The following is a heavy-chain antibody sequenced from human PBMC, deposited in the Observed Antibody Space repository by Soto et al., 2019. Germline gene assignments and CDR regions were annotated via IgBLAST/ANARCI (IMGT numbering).Heavy chain of an antibody. V-gene: IGHV3-23*01. CDR1: GFTFSSYA. CDR2: ISGSGGST. J-gene: IGHJ4*02. D-gene: IGHD1-26*01. Sequence: PGESLKISCAASGFTFSSYAMSWVRQAPGKGLEWVSAISGSGGSTYYADSVKGRFTISRDNSRNTLYLQMNSLRAEDTAVYYCAKEGAMAPIYFDYWGQGTLVTVSS. CDR3: AKEGAMAPIYFDY.